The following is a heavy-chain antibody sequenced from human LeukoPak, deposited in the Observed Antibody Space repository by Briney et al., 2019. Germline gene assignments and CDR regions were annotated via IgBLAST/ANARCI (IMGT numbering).Heavy chain of an antibody. V-gene: IGHV3-30*03. J-gene: IGHJ5*02. CDR3: TTEIETIMVRGDPQRFDP. CDR2: ISHDGSSQ. D-gene: IGHD3-10*01. CDR1: GFTFNNFG. Sequence: GGSLRLSCAASGFTFNNFGIHWVRQAPGKGLEWVAVISHDGSSQHYADSVKGRFTISRDNSKNRLYLQMNSLKTEDTAVYYCTTEIETIMVRGDPQRFDPWGQGTLVTVSS.